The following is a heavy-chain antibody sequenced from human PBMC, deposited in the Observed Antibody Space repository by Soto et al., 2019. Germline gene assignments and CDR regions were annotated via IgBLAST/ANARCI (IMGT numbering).Heavy chain of an antibody. CDR3: ESANLIAVAGKET. CDR1: GDTVTKYG. V-gene: IGHV1-18*01. CDR2: ISFYNGHT. J-gene: IGHJ4*02. Sequence: QVQLVQSGGEVKKPGASVKVSCKASGDTVTKYGISWVRQAPGQGLEWLGWISFYNGHTNYALKFQDRRTFTTDQSTSTASMELRSLTSDDTAGDYCESANLIAVAGKETWGQGTLVTVS. D-gene: IGHD6-19*01.